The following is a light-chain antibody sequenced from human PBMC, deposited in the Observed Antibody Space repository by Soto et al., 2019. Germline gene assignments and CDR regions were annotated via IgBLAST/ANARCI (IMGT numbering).Light chain of an antibody. J-gene: IGLJ2*01. V-gene: IGLV1-40*01. CDR1: SSNIGAGYD. CDR2: GNS. Sequence: QSVLTQPPSVSGAPGQRVTISCTGSSSNIGAGYDVHWYQQLPGTAPKLLIYGNSNRPSGVPDRFSGCKSGTSASLAITGLQAEDEADYYCQTYDSSLTLHVVFGGGTKVTVL. CDR3: QTYDSSLTLHVV.